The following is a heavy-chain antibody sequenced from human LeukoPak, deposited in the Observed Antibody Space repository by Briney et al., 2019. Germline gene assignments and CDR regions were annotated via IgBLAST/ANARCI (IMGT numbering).Heavy chain of an antibody. V-gene: IGHV4-34*01. CDR1: GGSFSGYY. J-gene: IGHJ5*02. Sequence: SETLSLTCAVYGGSFSGYYWSWIRQPPGKGLEWIGEINHSGSTNYNPSLKNRVTISVDTSKNQFSLKLSSVTAADTAVYYCASLYYYGSGSPNWFDPWGQGTLVTVSS. CDR3: ASLYYYGSGSPNWFDP. D-gene: IGHD3-10*01. CDR2: INHSGST.